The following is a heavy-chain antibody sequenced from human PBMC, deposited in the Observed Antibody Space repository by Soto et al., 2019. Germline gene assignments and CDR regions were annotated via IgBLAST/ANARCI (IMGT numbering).Heavy chain of an antibody. CDR1: GGSINSNYF. V-gene: IGHV4-39*01. Sequence: SETLSLTCAVSGGSINSNYFWGWIRQPPGRGLEWIGSIYYGGNTYYNPSLKSRVTISADLSKNQFSLNLNSVTAADTAVYYCATTIYSSASSRDFWGQGTLVTVSS. CDR3: ATTIYSSASSRDF. D-gene: IGHD6-19*01. J-gene: IGHJ4*02. CDR2: IYYGGNT.